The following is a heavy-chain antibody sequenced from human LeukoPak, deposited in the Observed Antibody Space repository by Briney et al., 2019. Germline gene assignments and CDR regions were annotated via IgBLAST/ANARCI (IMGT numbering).Heavy chain of an antibody. CDR3: ARVLPVASRDY. D-gene: IGHD2-2*01. CDR2: IKQVGSDK. CDR1: GFTFSTYW. V-gene: IGHV3-7*01. J-gene: IGHJ4*02. Sequence: HPGGSLRLSCAASGFTFSTYWMSWVRQAPGKGLEWVANIKQVGSDKFYVDSVKGRFTVSRDNAKNSMYLQMNSLRAEETAVYYCARVLPVASRDYWGQGTLVTVSS.